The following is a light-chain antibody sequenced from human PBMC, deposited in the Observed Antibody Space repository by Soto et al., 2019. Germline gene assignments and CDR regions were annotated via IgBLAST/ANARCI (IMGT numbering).Light chain of an antibody. J-gene: IGLJ1*01. V-gene: IGLV2-14*01. Sequence: QSVLTQPSSLSGFPGPSVTVSCTGNSSDLGGYNYVSWYQHHPGKAPKLMIYEVSNRPSGVSNRFSGSKSGNTASLTISGLQAEDEADYYCSSYTSSDTLVFGTGTKVTVL. CDR3: SSYTSSDTLV. CDR2: EVS. CDR1: SSDLGGYNY.